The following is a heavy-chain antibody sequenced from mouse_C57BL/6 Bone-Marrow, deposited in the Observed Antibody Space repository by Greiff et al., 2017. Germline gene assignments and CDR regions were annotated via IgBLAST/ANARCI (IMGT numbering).Heavy chain of an antibody. CDR1: GYTFTSYW. Sequence: QVQLQQPGAELVKPGASVKLSCKASGYTFTSYWMHWVKQRPGRGLEWIGMIHPNSGSTNYNEKFKSKATLTVDKSSSTAYMQLSSLTSEDSAVYYCARSSYYYGSSLYYYAMDYWGQGTSVTVSA. CDR3: ARSSYYYGSSLYYYAMDY. CDR2: IHPNSGST. J-gene: IGHJ4*01. D-gene: IGHD1-1*01. V-gene: IGHV1-64*01.